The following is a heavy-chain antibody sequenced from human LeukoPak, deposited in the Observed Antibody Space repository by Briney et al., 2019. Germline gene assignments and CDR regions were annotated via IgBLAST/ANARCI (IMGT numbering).Heavy chain of an antibody. CDR2: IYYSGST. Sequence: SETLSPTCTVSGGSISPYYRSWIRQPPGKRLEWIGYIYYSGSTNYNPSLKSRVTMSVDTSKNQFSLKVNSVTAADTAVYYCARATSTGYFYFDSWGQGTLVTVSS. CDR1: GGSISPYY. D-gene: IGHD3-22*01. CDR3: ARATSTGYFYFDS. V-gene: IGHV4-59*01. J-gene: IGHJ4*02.